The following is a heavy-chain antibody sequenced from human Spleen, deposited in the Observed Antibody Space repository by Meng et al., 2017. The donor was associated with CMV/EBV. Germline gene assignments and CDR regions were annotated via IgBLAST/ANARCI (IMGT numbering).Heavy chain of an antibody. V-gene: IGHV3-23*01. Sequence: LSLTCAASGFTFSSYAMSWVRQAPGKGLEWVSVITASGGSTYYADSVKGRFTISRDNSKSTLYLQLNSLRAEDTAVYYCAKAFSSSWYREYYDFWGQGTLVTVSS. J-gene: IGHJ4*02. CDR1: GFTFSSYA. CDR3: AKAFSSSWYREYYDF. CDR2: ITASGGST. D-gene: IGHD6-13*01.